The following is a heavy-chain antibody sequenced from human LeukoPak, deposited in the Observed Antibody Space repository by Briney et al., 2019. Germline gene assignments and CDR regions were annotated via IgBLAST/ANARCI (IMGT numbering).Heavy chain of an antibody. CDR3: ARTQSSWYPLFDY. CDR1: GGSVSSGSYY. V-gene: IGHV4-39*01. CDR2: IYYSGST. J-gene: IGHJ4*02. Sequence: SETLSLTCTVSGGSVSSGSYYWGWIRQPPGKGLEWIGSIYYSGSTYYNPSLKSRVTISVDTSKNQFSLKLSSVTAADTAVYYCARTQSSWYPLFDYWGQGTLVTVSS. D-gene: IGHD6-13*01.